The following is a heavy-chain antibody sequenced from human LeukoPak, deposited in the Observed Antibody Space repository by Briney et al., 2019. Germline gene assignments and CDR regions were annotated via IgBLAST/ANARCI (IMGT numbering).Heavy chain of an antibody. D-gene: IGHD3-10*01. Sequence: GGSLRLSCAASGFTVSSNYMSWVRQPPGKGLEWVSVIYSGSRTFYADSVKGRFTISRDNSKNTLHLQMNSLRAEDTAVYYCARVYYGSGSLYYYYYYMDVWGKGTTVTISS. CDR1: GFTVSSNY. CDR3: ARVYYGSGSLYYYYYYMDV. V-gene: IGHV3-53*01. J-gene: IGHJ6*03. CDR2: IYSGSRT.